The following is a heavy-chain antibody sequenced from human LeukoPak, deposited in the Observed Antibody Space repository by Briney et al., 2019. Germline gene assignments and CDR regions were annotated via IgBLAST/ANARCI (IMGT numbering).Heavy chain of an antibody. CDR2: IIPIFGIA. CDR1: GGTFSSYA. CDR3: AREGYGGNAYFYYYGMDV. J-gene: IGHJ6*02. Sequence: ASVKVSCKASGGTFSSYAISWVRQAPGQGVEWMGRIIPIFGIANYAQKFQGRVTITADKSTSTAYMELSSLRSEDTAVYYCAREGYGGNAYFYYYGMDVWGQGTTVTVSS. V-gene: IGHV1-69*04. D-gene: IGHD4-23*01.